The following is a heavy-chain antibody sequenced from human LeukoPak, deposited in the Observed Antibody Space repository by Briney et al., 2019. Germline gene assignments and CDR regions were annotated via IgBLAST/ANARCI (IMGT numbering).Heavy chain of an antibody. CDR3: AELGITMIGGV. Sequence: GGSLRLSCAGSGFIFSNYVLNWVRQAPGKGLEWVSYISSSGSTIYYADSVKGRFTISRDNAKNSLYLQMNSLRAEDTAVYYCAELGITMIGGVWGKGTTVTISS. CDR2: ISSSGSTI. V-gene: IGHV3-48*03. J-gene: IGHJ6*04. CDR1: GFIFSNYV. D-gene: IGHD3-10*02.